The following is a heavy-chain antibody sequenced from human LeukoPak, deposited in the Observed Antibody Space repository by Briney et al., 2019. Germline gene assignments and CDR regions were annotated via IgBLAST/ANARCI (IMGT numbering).Heavy chain of an antibody. CDR2: IYTSGST. V-gene: IGHV4-61*02. CDR1: GGSISSGSYY. Sequence: PSETLSFTCTVSGGSISSGSYYWSWIRQPAGKGLEWIGRIYTSGSTNYNPSLKSRVTISVDTSKNQFSLKLSSVTAADTAVYYCARYCSSTSCYRGFDYWGQGTLVTVSS. D-gene: IGHD2-2*02. J-gene: IGHJ4*02. CDR3: ARYCSSTSCYRGFDY.